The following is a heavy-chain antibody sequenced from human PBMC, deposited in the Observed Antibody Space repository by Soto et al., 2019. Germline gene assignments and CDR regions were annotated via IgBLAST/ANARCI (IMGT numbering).Heavy chain of an antibody. V-gene: IGHV5-51*01. CDR3: ARHGPSLERIAAAGHYYYYGMDG. Sequence: GASLKISCKGSGYSFTSYWIGWVRQMPGKGLEWMGIIYPGDSDTRYSPSFQGQVTISADKSISTAYLQWSSLKASDTAMYYCARHGPSLERIAAAGHYYYYGMDGWGQGPTVTV. J-gene: IGHJ6*02. D-gene: IGHD6-13*01. CDR2: IYPGDSDT. CDR1: GYSFTSYW.